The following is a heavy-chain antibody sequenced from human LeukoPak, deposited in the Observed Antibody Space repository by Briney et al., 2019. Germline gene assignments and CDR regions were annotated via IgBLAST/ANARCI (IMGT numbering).Heavy chain of an antibody. Sequence: SVKVSCKASGGTFSSYAISWVRQAPGQGLKWMGGIIPIFGTANYAQKFQGRVTITADESTSTAYMELSSLRSEGTAVYYCARDGRAAVPDYWGQGTLVTVSS. J-gene: IGHJ4*02. CDR2: IIPIFGTA. V-gene: IGHV1-69*13. CDR3: ARDGRAAVPDY. CDR1: GGTFSSYA. D-gene: IGHD2-15*01.